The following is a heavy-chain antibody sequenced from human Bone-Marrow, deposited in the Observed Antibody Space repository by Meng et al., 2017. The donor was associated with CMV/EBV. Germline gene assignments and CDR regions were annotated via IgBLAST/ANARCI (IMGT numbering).Heavy chain of an antibody. CDR1: GFTFRTYA. J-gene: IGHJ4*02. CDR2: IYDGNRGT. D-gene: IGHD3-22*01. Sequence: GESLKISCAASGFTFRTYAVAWVRQAPGKGLEWVSIIYDGNRGTNYADSVKGRFTISRDNSKNTLSLQMISLGAEDTAVYFCARHDRAFNYDTGGPFDCWGQGTLVTVSS. V-gene: IGHV3-23*03. CDR3: ARHDRAFNYDTGGPFDC.